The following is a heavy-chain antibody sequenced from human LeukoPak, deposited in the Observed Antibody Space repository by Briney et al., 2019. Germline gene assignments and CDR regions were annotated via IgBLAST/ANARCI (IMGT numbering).Heavy chain of an antibody. D-gene: IGHD1-1*01. J-gene: IGHJ5*02. CDR1: GGSTSSSSYY. CDR2: IYYSGST. Sequence: PSETLSLTCTVSGGSTSSSSYYWGWIRQPPGKGLEWIGSIYYSGSTYYNPSLKSRVTISVDTSKNQFSLKLSSVTAADTAVYYCARPTRSPTNWFDPWGQGTLVTVSS. V-gene: IGHV4-39*01. CDR3: ARPTRSPTNWFDP.